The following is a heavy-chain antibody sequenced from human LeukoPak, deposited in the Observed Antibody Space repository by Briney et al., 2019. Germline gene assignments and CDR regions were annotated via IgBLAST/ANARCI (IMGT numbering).Heavy chain of an antibody. V-gene: IGHV1-24*01. CDR2: FDTEDGET. Sequence: GASVKVSCKVSGYTLTELSMHWVRQAPGKGLEWMGGFDTEDGETIYVQKFQGRVTMTEDTSTDTAYMELSSLRSEDTAVYSCATDLFGDPTNDYWGQGTLVTVSS. CDR1: GYTLTELS. J-gene: IGHJ4*02. CDR3: ATDLFGDPTNDY. D-gene: IGHD3-10*01.